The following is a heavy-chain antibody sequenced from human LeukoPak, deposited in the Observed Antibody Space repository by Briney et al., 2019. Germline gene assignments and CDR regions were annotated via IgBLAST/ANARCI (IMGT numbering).Heavy chain of an antibody. CDR2: ITHSGST. D-gene: IGHD1-1*01. J-gene: IGHJ5*01. CDR1: GGSFSGFY. CDR3: AGERVGWFDS. Sequence: SETLSLTCAVYGGSFSGFYWSWIRQSPGKGLEWIGEITHSGSTNYNPSLKSRVTISVDTSKNQFSLKLRSVTAADTAVYYCAGERVGWFDSWGQGTLVTVSS. V-gene: IGHV4-34*01.